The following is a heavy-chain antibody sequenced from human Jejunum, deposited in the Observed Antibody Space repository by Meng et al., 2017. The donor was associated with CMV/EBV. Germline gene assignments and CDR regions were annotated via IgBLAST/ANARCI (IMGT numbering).Heavy chain of an antibody. D-gene: IGHD5-24*01. Sequence: CNASGYPFLTYAMSWVRPAPGQGLEWMGWISANTGNSVYAQGFTGRFVFSLDTSVSTAYLQISSLKAEDTAVYYCAVAINGYNYVDHWGQGTLVTVSS. CDR3: AVAINGYNYVDH. J-gene: IGHJ4*02. V-gene: IGHV7-4-1*02. CDR2: ISANTGNS. CDR1: GYPFLTYA.